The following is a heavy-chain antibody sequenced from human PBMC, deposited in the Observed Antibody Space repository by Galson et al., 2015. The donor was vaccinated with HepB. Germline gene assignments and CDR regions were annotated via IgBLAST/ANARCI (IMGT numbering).Heavy chain of an antibody. V-gene: IGHV4-39*07. D-gene: IGHD3-10*01. Sequence: ETLSLTCTVSGGSISSSSYYWGWIRQPPGKGLEWIGSIYYSGSTYYNPSLKSRVTISVDTSKNQFSLKLSSVTAADTAVYYCARANGSGIDYWSQGTLVTVSS. CDR1: GGSISSSSYY. CDR2: IYYSGST. J-gene: IGHJ4*02. CDR3: ARANGSGIDY.